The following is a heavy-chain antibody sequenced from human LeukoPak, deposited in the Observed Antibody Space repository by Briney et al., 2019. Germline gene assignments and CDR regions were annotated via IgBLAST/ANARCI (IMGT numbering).Heavy chain of an antibody. V-gene: IGHV1-8*01. D-gene: IGHD3-22*01. CDR1: GYTFTSYD. CDR3: ATGPPPTYYYDSSGNQDYYYGMDV. Sequence: ASVKVSCKASGYTFTSYDINWVRQATGQGLEWMGWMNPNSGNTGYAQKCQGRVTMNRNSSISTAYMELSSLRSEDTAVYYCATGPPPTYYYDSSGNQDYYYGMDVWGQGTTVTVSS. CDR2: MNPNSGNT. J-gene: IGHJ6*02.